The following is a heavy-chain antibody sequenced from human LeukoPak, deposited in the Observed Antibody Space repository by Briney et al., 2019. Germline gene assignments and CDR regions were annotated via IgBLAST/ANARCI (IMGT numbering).Heavy chain of an antibody. CDR1: GFTFSSYE. Sequence: GGSLRLSCAASGFTFSSYEMNWVRQAPGKGLEWVSYISSSGSTIYYADSVKGRFTISRDNAKNSLYLQMNSLRAEDTAVYYCARPAGGGQVAFRPKTNFLYWGPGTLVVVSS. D-gene: IGHD6-6*01. CDR3: ARPAGGGQVAFRPKTNFLY. J-gene: IGHJ4*02. CDR2: ISSSGSTI. V-gene: IGHV3-48*03.